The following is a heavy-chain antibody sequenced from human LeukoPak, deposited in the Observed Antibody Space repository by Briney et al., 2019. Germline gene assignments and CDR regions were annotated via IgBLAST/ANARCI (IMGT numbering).Heavy chain of an antibody. CDR2: ISSSSSYT. Sequence: GGSLRLSCAASGFTFSSYSMNWVRQAPGKGLEWVSSISSSSSYTYYADSVKGRFTISRDNAKNSLYLQMNSPRAEDTAVYYCARDLWSFDYWGQGTLVTVSS. D-gene: IGHD3-10*01. V-gene: IGHV3-21*01. CDR1: GFTFSSYS. CDR3: ARDLWSFDY. J-gene: IGHJ4*02.